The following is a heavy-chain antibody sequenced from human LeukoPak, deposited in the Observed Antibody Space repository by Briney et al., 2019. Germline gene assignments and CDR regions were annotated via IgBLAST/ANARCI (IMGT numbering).Heavy chain of an antibody. J-gene: IGHJ4*02. CDR3: ARDRKYYYGSGSHYYFDY. Sequence: ASVKVSCKASGYTFISYGISWVRQAPGQGLEWMGWISAYNGNTNYAQKLQGRVTMTTDTSTSTAYMELRSLRSDDTAVYYCARDRKYYYGSGSHYYFDYWGQGTLVTVSS. CDR1: GYTFISYG. D-gene: IGHD3-10*01. CDR2: ISAYNGNT. V-gene: IGHV1-18*01.